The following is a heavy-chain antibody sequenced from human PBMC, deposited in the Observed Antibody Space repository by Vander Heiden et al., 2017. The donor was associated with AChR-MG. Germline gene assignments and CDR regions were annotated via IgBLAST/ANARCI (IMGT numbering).Heavy chain of an antibody. Sequence: EVQLVQSGAEVKQPGESLKISCKGSGYSFTSYWLGGVRQMPGKGLEWMGIIYPGDSETRDSPSFQGQVTISADKSISTAYLQWSRMKASDTAMYYCARLPQLWSFDYWGQGTLVTVSS. CDR3: ARLPQLWSFDY. V-gene: IGHV5-51*03. D-gene: IGHD5-18*01. CDR2: IYPGDSET. J-gene: IGHJ4*02. CDR1: GYSFTSYW.